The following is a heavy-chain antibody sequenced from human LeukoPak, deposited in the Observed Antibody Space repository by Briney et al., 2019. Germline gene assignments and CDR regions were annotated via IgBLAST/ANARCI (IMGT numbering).Heavy chain of an antibody. CDR2: IVVGSGNT. CDR1: GFTFTSSA. J-gene: IGHJ4*02. CDR3: AAGRIVGATPKGFGY. Sequence: GASVKVSCEASGFTFTSSAVQWVRQARGQRLEWIGWIVVGSGNTNYAQKFQERVTITRDMSTSTAYMELSSLRSEDTAVYYCAAGRIVGATPKGFGYWGQGTLVTVSS. D-gene: IGHD1-26*01. V-gene: IGHV1-58*01.